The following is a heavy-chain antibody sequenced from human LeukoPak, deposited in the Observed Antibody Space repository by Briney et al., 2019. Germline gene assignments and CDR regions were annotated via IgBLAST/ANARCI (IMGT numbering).Heavy chain of an antibody. V-gene: IGHV4-34*01. CDR1: GGSFSGYY. Sequence: PSETLSLTCAVYGGSFSGYYWSWIRLPPGKGLEWIGEINHSGSTNYNPSLKSRVTISVDTSKNQFSLKLSSVTAADTAVYYCARGSRIYCSSTSCYSPRFDPWGQGTLATVSS. CDR2: INHSGST. J-gene: IGHJ5*02. D-gene: IGHD2-2*01. CDR3: ARGSRIYCSSTSCYSPRFDP.